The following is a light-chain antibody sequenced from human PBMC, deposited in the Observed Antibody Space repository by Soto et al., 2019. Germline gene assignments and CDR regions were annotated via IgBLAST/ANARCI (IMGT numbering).Light chain of an antibody. V-gene: IGKV3D-15*01. CDR3: QQYNNWPPIT. CDR1: QSVSSN. Sequence: EIVMTQSPATLSVSPGERANLSCRTSQSVSSNLAWYQQTPGQAPRLLIYGASTRATGIPARFSGSGSGTEFTLTISSLQSEDFAVYYCQQYNNWPPITFGQGTRLEIK. J-gene: IGKJ5*01. CDR2: GAS.